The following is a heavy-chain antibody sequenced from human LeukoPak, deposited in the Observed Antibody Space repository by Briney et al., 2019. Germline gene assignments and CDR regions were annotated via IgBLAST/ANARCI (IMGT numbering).Heavy chain of an antibody. D-gene: IGHD1-26*01. J-gene: IGHJ4*02. CDR2: VYYSGST. CDR3: ARGGQWEPLDY. Sequence: PSETLSLTCTVSGSSISSSSSYWGWIRQPPGKGLEWLGYVYYSGSTNYNPSLKSRVTMSVDTSKSQFSLKLSSVTAADTVVYYCARGGQWEPLDYWGQGTLVTVSS. V-gene: IGHV4-61*05. CDR1: GSSISSSSSY.